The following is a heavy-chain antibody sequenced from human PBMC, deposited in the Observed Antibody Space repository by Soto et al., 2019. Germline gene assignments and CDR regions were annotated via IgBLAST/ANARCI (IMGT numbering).Heavy chain of an antibody. CDR1: GFTLSSYA. J-gene: IGHJ4*02. CDR3: AKVERYYYDSSGYYSSPLF. V-gene: IGHV3-23*01. D-gene: IGHD3-22*01. CDR2: ISGSGGTT. Sequence: GGSLRLSCAASGFTLSSYAMSWVRQAPGKGLEWVSAISGSGGTTYYADSVKGRFTISRDTSKNTLYLQMNSLRAEDTAVYYCAKVERYYYDSSGYYSSPLFWGQGTLVTVSS.